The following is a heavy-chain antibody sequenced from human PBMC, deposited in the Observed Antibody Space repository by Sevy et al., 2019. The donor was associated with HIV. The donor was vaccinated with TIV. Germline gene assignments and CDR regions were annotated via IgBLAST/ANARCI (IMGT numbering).Heavy chain of an antibody. CDR3: ARDTRGYSYGIGDGYYYYYMDV. D-gene: IGHD5-18*01. CDR2: IIPIFGTA. V-gene: IGHV1-69*13. CDR1: GGTFSSYA. J-gene: IGHJ6*03. Sequence: ASVKVSCKASGGTFSSYAISWVRQAPGQGLEWMGRIIPIFGTANYAQKFQGRVTITADESTSTAYMELSSLRSGDTAVYYCARDTRGYSYGIGDGYYYYYMDVWGKGTTVTVSS.